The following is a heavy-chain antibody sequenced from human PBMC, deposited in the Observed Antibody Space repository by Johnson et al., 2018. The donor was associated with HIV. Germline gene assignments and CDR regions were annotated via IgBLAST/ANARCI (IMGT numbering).Heavy chain of an antibody. V-gene: IGHV3-23*04. D-gene: IGHD6-19*01. J-gene: IGHJ3*02. CDR1: GFTFSNAW. CDR3: ARGGSTAGFDS. Sequence: VQLVESGGGLVQPGGSLRLSCAASGFTFSNAWMSWVRQAPGKGLEWVSGISDSGGRTDYADSVKGRFTISRDNAKNSVYLQMNSLRVAETAIYYCARGGSTAGFDSWGQGTMVTVSS. CDR2: ISDSGGRT.